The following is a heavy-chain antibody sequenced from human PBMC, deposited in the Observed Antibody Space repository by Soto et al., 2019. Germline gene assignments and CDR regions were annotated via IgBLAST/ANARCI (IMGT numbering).Heavy chain of an antibody. CDR3: ARDFQITRTYSSMI. D-gene: IGHD5-18*01. Sequence: ASVKVSCKASGYTFNKYAMQWVRQAPGQRLEWMGWINAGNGNTKYSQKFQGRVTITRDTSASTAYMELSSLRSEDTAVYYCARDFQITRTYSSMIWAQGNLVTVSS. J-gene: IGHJ4*02. V-gene: IGHV1-3*01. CDR2: INAGNGNT. CDR1: GYTFNKYA.